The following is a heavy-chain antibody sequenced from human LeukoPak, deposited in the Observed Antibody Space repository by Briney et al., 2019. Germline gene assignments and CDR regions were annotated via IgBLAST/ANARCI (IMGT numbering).Heavy chain of an antibody. CDR1: GFTLSSYA. Sequence: PGGSLRLSCAASGFTLSSYAMSWVRQAPGKGLEWVSAISGSGGSTYYADSVKGRFTISRDNSKNTLYLQMNSLRAEDTAVYYCATSLFLVGASPDWGQGTLVTVSS. V-gene: IGHV3-23*01. CDR2: ISGSGGST. CDR3: ATSLFLVGASPD. D-gene: IGHD1-26*01. J-gene: IGHJ4*02.